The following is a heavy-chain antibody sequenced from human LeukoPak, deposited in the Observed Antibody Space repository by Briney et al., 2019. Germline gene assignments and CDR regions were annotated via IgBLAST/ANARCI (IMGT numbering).Heavy chain of an antibody. D-gene: IGHD6-13*01. J-gene: IGHJ5*02. CDR3: ARLAAAGYRGRFDP. CDR1: GFTFSSYW. Sequence: GGSLRLSCAASGFTFSSYWMHWVRQAPGKGLEWVSSISSSSSYIYYADSVKGRFTISRDNAKNSLYLQMNSLRAEDTAVYYCARLAAAGYRGRFDPWGQGTLVTVSS. CDR2: ISSSSSYI. V-gene: IGHV3-21*01.